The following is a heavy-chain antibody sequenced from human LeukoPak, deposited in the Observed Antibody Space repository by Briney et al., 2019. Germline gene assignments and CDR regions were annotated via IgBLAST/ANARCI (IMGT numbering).Heavy chain of an antibody. CDR3: AREPAVAGTNDY. CDR2: ISSSGSTV. CDR1: GFTFSSYE. V-gene: IGHV3-48*03. J-gene: IGHJ4*02. Sequence: AGGSLRLSCAASGFTFSSYEMNWVRQAPGKGLEWVSYISSSGSTVYYADSVKGRFTISRDNAKNSLYLQMNSLRAEDTAVYYCAREPAVAGTNDYWGQGTLVTVSS. D-gene: IGHD6-19*01.